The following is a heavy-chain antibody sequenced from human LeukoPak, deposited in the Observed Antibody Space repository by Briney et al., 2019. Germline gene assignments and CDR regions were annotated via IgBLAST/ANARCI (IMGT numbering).Heavy chain of an antibody. Sequence: GASVKVSCKASGYTFTGYYLHWVRQAPGQGLEWMGWINPNTGGTNYARRFQGRVSMTRDPSISTAYMELSRLKSDDTAVYYCARDLGGSPYYYGSRREYNWFDPWGQGTLVTVSS. D-gene: IGHD3-10*01. J-gene: IGHJ5*02. V-gene: IGHV1-2*02. CDR2: INPNTGGT. CDR1: GYTFTGYY. CDR3: ARDLGGSPYYYGSRREYNWFDP.